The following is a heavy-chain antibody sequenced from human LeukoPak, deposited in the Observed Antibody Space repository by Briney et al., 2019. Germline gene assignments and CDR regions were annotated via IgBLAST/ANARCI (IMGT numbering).Heavy chain of an antibody. CDR2: IYHSGST. V-gene: IGHV4-38-2*02. D-gene: IGHD5-18*01. Sequence: SETLSLTCTVSGYSISSGYYWGWIRQPPGKGLEWIGTIYHSGSTYYNPSLQSRVTISVDTSKNQFSLRLSSVTAADTAVYYCARGGFTAMVNYWGQGTLVTVSS. CDR1: GYSISSGYY. J-gene: IGHJ4*02. CDR3: ARGGFTAMVNY.